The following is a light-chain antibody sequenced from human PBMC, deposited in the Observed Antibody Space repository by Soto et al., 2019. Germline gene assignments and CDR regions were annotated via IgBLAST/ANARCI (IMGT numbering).Light chain of an antibody. Sequence: IVLTHTPATLSVSPGERVTLSCRASQSVTSSYLAWYQQKPGQAPRLLIYGASSRATGIPDRFSGSGSGTDFTLTISRLEPEDFAVYYCQQYGSSPFTFGPGTKVDIK. CDR1: QSVTSSY. CDR2: GAS. V-gene: IGKV3-20*01. J-gene: IGKJ3*01. CDR3: QQYGSSPFT.